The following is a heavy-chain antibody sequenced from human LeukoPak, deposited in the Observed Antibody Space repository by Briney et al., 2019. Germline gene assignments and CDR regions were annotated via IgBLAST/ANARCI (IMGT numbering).Heavy chain of an antibody. CDR3: ANSYYDYVWGSYRSRGAFDI. V-gene: IGHV4-34*01. CDR2: INHSGST. Sequence: PSETLSLTCAVYGGSFSGYYRSWIRQPPGKGLEWIGEINHSGSTNYNPSLKSRVTISVDTSKNQFSLKLSSVTAADTAVYYCANSYYDYVWGSYRSRGAFDIWGQGTMVTVSS. CDR1: GGSFSGYY. D-gene: IGHD3-16*02. J-gene: IGHJ3*02.